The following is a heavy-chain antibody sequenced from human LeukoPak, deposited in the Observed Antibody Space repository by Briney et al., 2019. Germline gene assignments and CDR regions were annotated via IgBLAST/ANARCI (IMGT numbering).Heavy chain of an antibody. J-gene: IGHJ4*02. D-gene: IGHD3-22*01. CDR2: IRSKANSYAT. Sequence: GGSLRLSCAASGFTFSGSAMHWVRQASGKGLEWVGRIRSKANSYATAYAASVKGRFTISRDDSKNTAYLQMNSLKTEDTAVYYCTRTPLDYYDSSGYDYWGQGTLVTVSS. CDR1: GFTFSGSA. CDR3: TRTPLDYYDSSGYDY. V-gene: IGHV3-73*01.